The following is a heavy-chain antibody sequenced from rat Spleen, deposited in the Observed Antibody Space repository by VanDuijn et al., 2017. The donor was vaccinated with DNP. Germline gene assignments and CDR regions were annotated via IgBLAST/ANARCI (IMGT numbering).Heavy chain of an antibody. CDR2: ISYEGSSI. D-gene: IGHD1-3*01. CDR3: ARLNYGSYVPYYFDY. Sequence: EVQMVESGGGLVQPGRSLKLSCAASGFTFSDYYMAWVRQAPKKGLEWVASISYEGSSIYYGDSVKGRFTISRDNAKSTLYLQRNSLRSEDTATYYCARLNYGSYVPYYFDYWGQGVMGTVSS. J-gene: IGHJ2*01. V-gene: IGHV5-22*01. CDR1: GFTFSDYY.